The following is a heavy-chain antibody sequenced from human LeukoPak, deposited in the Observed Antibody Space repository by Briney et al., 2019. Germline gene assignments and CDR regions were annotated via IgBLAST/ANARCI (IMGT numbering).Heavy chain of an antibody. CDR2: IKQDGSEK. D-gene: IGHD3-3*01. CDR3: ARPHSISGDDAFDI. J-gene: IGHJ3*02. CDR1: RFTFSRYW. V-gene: IGHV3-7*01. Sequence: GGSLRLSCAASRFTFSRYWMTWVRQAPGKGLEWVANIKQDGSEKYYVGSVTGRFTISRDNAKNSLFLQMNSLRAEDTAVYYCARPHSISGDDAFDIWGHGTMVSVSS.